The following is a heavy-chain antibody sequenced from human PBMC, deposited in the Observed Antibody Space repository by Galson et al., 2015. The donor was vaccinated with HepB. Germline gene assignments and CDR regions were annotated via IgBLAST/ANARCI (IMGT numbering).Heavy chain of an antibody. Sequence: SLRLSCAASGFTFSSYAMHWVRQAPGKGLEWVAVISYDGSKKYYADSVKGRFTISRDNSKNTLYLQMNSLRAEDTAVYYCARDGGPSLDYYYDSSGFLDYWGQGTLVTVSS. V-gene: IGHV3-30-3*01. CDR1: GFTFSSYA. J-gene: IGHJ4*02. CDR3: ARDGGPSLDYYYDSSGFLDY. CDR2: ISYDGSKK. D-gene: IGHD3-22*01.